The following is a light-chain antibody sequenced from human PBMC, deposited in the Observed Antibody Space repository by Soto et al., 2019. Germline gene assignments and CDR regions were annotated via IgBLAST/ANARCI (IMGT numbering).Light chain of an antibody. J-gene: IGKJ1*01. CDR3: LQYNTDSRAWA. CDR2: DAT. CDR1: QIIASW. V-gene: IGKV1-5*01. Sequence: DIQMTQSPSTLSASIGDTVTLTCRASQIIASWLAWYQQKPGKAPTLVIFDATKLHTGVPSRFSATESGAEFTLTIRGLQSDDFATYYCLQYNTDSRAWAFGQGTKVEVK.